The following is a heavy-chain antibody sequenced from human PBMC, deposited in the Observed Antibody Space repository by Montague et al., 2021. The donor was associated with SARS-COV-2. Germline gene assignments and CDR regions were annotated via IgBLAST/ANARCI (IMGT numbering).Heavy chain of an antibody. CDR1: GDSINSSCHY. V-gene: IGHV4-39*01. J-gene: IGHJ5*02. CDR3: ASHRDYYWGCYRPFDA. D-gene: IGHD3-16*02. CDR2: LYYRGST. Sequence: SETLSLTCTVYGDSINSSCHYWACLRQPPGKGLKGIISLYYRGSTYSSLTFKSPFTVSIATSKFQFFLRVIAATAAATDTYYCASHRDYYWGCYRPFDAWGQGTTVTVSS.